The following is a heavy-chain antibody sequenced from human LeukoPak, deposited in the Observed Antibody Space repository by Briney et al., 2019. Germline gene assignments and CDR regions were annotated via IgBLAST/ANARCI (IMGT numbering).Heavy chain of an antibody. Sequence: GSLRLSCAASGFTFSSYGMHWVRQAPGKGLEWVAFIRYDGSNKYYADSVKGRFTISRDNAKNSLYLQMNSLRAEDTAVYYCARGGSGNWNAPFDYWGQGTLVTVSS. J-gene: IGHJ4*02. CDR3: ARGGSGNWNAPFDY. CDR2: IRYDGSNK. D-gene: IGHD1-1*01. V-gene: IGHV3-30*02. CDR1: GFTFSSYG.